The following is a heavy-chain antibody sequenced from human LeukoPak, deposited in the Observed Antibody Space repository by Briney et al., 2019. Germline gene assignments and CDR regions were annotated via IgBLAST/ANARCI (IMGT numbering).Heavy chain of an antibody. V-gene: IGHV4-34*12. D-gene: IGHD6-13*01. CDR2: IVHSGNT. Sequence: SETLSLTCAVYGGSFSGYYWSWIRQPPGKGLEWIGEIVHSGNTKYNPSLKSPVTISVDTSKNQFSLTPTSVTAADTAVYYCARFGSSTWYKGAFDIWGQGTMVTVAS. J-gene: IGHJ3*02. CDR3: ARFGSSTWYKGAFDI. CDR1: GGSFSGYY.